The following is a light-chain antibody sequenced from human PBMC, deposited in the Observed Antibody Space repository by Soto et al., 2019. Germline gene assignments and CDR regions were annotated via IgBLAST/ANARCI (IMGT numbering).Light chain of an antibody. CDR2: DVS. CDR1: RSDVGGYNY. Sequence: QSVLTQPRSVSGSPGQSVTISCTGSRSDVGGYNYVSWYQQHPGKAPKLMIYDVSKRPSGVPGRFSGSKSGNTASLTISGLQAEDEADYYCCSHAGTYNVLFGGGTKLTVL. V-gene: IGLV2-11*01. CDR3: CSHAGTYNVL. J-gene: IGLJ2*01.